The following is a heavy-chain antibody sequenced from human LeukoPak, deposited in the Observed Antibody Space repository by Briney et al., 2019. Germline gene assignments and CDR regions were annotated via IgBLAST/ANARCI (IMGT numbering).Heavy chain of an antibody. Sequence: SETLSLTCTVSGVSISSYYWSWIRQPPGKGLEWIGYIYYSGSTNYNPSLKSRVTISVDTSKNQFSLKLSSVTAADMAVYYCARDLLVGPNGYWYFDLWGRGTLVTVSS. D-gene: IGHD2-2*01. CDR1: GVSISSYY. J-gene: IGHJ2*01. CDR2: IYYSGST. CDR3: ARDLLVGPNGYWYFDL. V-gene: IGHV4-59*01.